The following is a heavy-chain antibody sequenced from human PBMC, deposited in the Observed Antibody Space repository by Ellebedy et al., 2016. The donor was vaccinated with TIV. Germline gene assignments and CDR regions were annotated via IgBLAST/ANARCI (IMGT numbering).Heavy chain of an antibody. CDR1: GFTFNDYW. CDR2: INQGGSET. V-gene: IGHV3-7*01. Sequence: PGGSLRLSCAAPGFTFNDYWMAWVRQAPGKGLEWVATINQGGSETYYVDSVKGRFTISRDNSKNSLYLQMNSLRADDTALYYCASAARGSGAYESFWGQGTLVTVSS. J-gene: IGHJ4*02. D-gene: IGHD5-12*01. CDR3: ASAARGSGAYESF.